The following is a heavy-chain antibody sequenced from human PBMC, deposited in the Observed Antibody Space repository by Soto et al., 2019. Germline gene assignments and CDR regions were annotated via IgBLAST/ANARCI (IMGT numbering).Heavy chain of an antibody. CDR1: GGSVSSGSYY. D-gene: IGHD5-12*01. CDR3: ARTASGYDP. J-gene: IGHJ5*02. CDR2: IYYSGST. Sequence: QVQLQESGPGLVKPSETLSLTCTVSGGSVSSGSYYWSWIRQPPGKGLEWIGYIYYSGSTNYNPSLKSRVTISVDTSKNQFSLKLRSATAADPAVYYCARTASGYDPWGQGTLVTVSS. V-gene: IGHV4-61*01.